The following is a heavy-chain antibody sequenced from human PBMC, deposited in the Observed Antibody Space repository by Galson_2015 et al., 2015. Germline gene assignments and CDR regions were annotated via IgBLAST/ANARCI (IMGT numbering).Heavy chain of an antibody. CDR2: IYYDGRT. J-gene: IGHJ5*02. CDR3: ATLGMVRGVTGWFDP. CDR1: GGSISSSSYY. Sequence: VSGGSISSSSYYWGWIRQPPGKGLEWIGSIYYDGRTYYNPSLKSRVTIFVDTSKNHFSLKLSSVTAADTAVYYCATLGMVRGVTGWFDPWGQGTLVTVSS. V-gene: IGHV4-39*02. D-gene: IGHD3-10*01.